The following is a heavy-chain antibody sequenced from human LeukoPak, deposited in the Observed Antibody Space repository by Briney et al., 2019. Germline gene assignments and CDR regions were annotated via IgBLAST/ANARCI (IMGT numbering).Heavy chain of an antibody. CDR2: IQRETDGGTT. CDR1: GFSFSHAW. D-gene: IGHD6-19*01. J-gene: IGHJ4*02. V-gene: IGHV3-15*01. CDR3: TTSPQWLEN. Sequence: GGSLRLSCAASGFSFSHAWMTWVRQAPGKGLEWIGRIQRETDGGTTDYAAPVKGRFTISRDDSKNMLYLQMNSLKNEDTAVYYCTTSPQWLENWGQGTLVTVSP.